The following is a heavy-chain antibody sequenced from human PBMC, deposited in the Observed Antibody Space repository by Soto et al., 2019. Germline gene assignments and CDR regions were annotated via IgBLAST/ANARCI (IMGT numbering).Heavy chain of an antibody. CDR2: IIPIFGTA. J-gene: IGHJ3*02. V-gene: IGHV1-69*13. CDR3: ARYRLWSSGYYPKDAFDI. CDR1: GGTFSSYA. D-gene: IGHD3-22*01. Sequence: SVKVSGKASGGTFSSYAISWVRQAPGQGLEWMGGIIPIFGTANYAQKFQGRVTITADESTSTAYMELSSLRSEDTAVYYCARYRLWSSGYYPKDAFDIWGQGTMVTVSS.